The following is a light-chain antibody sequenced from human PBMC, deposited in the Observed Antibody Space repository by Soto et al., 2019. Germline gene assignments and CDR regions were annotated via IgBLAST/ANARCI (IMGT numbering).Light chain of an antibody. Sequence: QSVLTQPPSTSGTPGQRVTISCSGSSSNIGSNTVTWYQQLPGTAPKLLIYSNDQRPSGVPDRFSGSKSGPSASLAISGLQSEDEADYYCCSYVDTDTVLFGGGTKLTVL. CDR3: CSYVDTDTVL. J-gene: IGLJ3*02. V-gene: IGLV1-44*01. CDR2: SND. CDR1: SSNIGSNT.